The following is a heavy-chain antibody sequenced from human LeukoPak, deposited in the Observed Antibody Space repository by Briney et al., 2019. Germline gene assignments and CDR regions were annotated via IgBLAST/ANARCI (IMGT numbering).Heavy chain of an antibody. V-gene: IGHV4-34*01. D-gene: IGHD4-17*01. CDR2: INHSGST. J-gene: IGHJ4*02. CDR1: GGSFSGYY. CDR3: ARGRHDYGDAYDY. Sequence: PSETLSLTCAVYGGSFSGYYWSWIRQPPGKGLEWIGEINHSGSTIYNPSLKSRVTISVDTSKNRFSLKLSSVTAADTAVYYCARGRHDYGDAYDYWGQGTLVTVSS.